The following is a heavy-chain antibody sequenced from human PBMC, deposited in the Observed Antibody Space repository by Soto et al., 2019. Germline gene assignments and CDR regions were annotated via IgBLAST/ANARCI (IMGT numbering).Heavy chain of an antibody. CDR2: ISNSGTTK. CDR1: GFTFSSYG. J-gene: IGHJ4*02. V-gene: IGHV3-48*02. CDR3: ARERAGPKHYFDY. Sequence: EVQLVESGGGLVQPGGSLRLSCAASGFTFSSYGMNWVRQAPGKGLECLSYISNSGTTKYYADSVRGRFTISRDNAKNSLFLQMDSLRDEDTAVYYCARERAGPKHYFDYWGQGALVTVSS.